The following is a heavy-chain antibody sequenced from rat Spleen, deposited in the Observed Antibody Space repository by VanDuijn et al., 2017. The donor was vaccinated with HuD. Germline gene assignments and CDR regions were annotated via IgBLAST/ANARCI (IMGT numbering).Heavy chain of an antibody. CDR1: GLSFSNYD. CDR3: ARQDYGYNYDY. Sequence: EVQLVESGGGLVQPGRSMKLSCAASGLSFSNYDMAWVRQAPRKGLEWVASISYEGGRTYYGDSVKGRFTISRDNAKNTLYLQINSLRSEDTATYYCARQDYGYNYDYWGQGVMVTVSS. D-gene: IGHD1-9*01. J-gene: IGHJ2*01. CDR2: ISYEGGRT. V-gene: IGHV5-22*01.